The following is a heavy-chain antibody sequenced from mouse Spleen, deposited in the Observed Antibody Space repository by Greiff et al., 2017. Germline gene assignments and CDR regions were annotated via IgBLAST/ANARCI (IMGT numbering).Heavy chain of an antibody. V-gene: IGHV5-12-2*01. CDR3: ARHDYDWYFDV. CDR2: ISNGGGST. D-gene: IGHD2-4*01. Sequence: EVQLVESGGGLVQPGGSLKLSCAASGFTFSSYTMSWVRQTPEKRLEWVAYISNGGGSTYYPDTVKGRFTISRDNAKNTLYLQMSSLKSEDTAMYYCARHDYDWYFDVWGAGTTVTVSS. J-gene: IGHJ1*01. CDR1: GFTFSSYT.